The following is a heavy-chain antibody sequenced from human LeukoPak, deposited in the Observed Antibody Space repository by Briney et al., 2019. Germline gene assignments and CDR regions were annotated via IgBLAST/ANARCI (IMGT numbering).Heavy chain of an antibody. J-gene: IGHJ4*02. D-gene: IGHD6-13*01. Sequence: GGSLRLSCAASGFTFNSYWLSWVRQAPGKGLEWVANIKEDGSHQHYVDSVKGRFTISRDNSKNTLYLQMNSLRAEDTAVYYCAKLYTSRWYNDYWGQGTLVTVSS. CDR2: IKEDGSHQ. V-gene: IGHV3-7*05. CDR3: AKLYTSRWYNDY. CDR1: GFTFNSYW.